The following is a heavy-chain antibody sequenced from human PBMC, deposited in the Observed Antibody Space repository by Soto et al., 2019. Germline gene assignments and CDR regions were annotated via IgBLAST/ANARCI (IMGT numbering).Heavy chain of an antibody. V-gene: IGHV1-8*01. Sequence: SVKVSCKASGYTFTSYDINWLRQATGQGLEWMGWMNPNSGNTGYAQKCQVRDTMIRNTSIRTADMEMSSLRSEDAAGDSCSGNYYECSRWFDPWGKVNMSIVSS. J-gene: IGHJ5*02. CDR1: GYTFTSYD. CDR3: SGNYYECSRWFDP. D-gene: IGHD3-22*01. CDR2: MNPNSGNT.